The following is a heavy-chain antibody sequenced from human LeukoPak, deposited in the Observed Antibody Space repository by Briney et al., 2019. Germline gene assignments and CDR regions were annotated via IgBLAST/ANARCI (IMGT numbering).Heavy chain of an antibody. V-gene: IGHV3-30*02. CDR2: IRYDGSNK. CDR1: GFTFSSYG. Sequence: GGSLRLSCAASGFTFSSYGMHWVRQAPGKGLEWVAFIRYDGSNKYYADSVKGRFTISRDNSKNTLYLQMNSLRAEDTAVYYCARADYDYVWGSYRQYYFAYWGQGTLVTVSS. CDR3: ARADYDYVWGSYRQYYFAY. J-gene: IGHJ4*02. D-gene: IGHD3-16*02.